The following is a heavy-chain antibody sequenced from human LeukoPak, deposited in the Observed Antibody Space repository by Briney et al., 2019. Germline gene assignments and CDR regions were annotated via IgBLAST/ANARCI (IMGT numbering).Heavy chain of an antibody. V-gene: IGHV4-34*01. Sequence: TPSETLSLTCAVYGGSFSGYYWSWIRQPPGKGREWIGEINHSGSTNYNPSLKSRVTISVDTSKNQFSLKLSSVTAADTAVYYCARLGYCSGGSCYFRRTYFDYWGQGTLVTVSS. CDR1: GGSFSGYY. CDR3: ARLGYCSGGSCYFRRTYFDY. D-gene: IGHD2-15*01. J-gene: IGHJ4*02. CDR2: INHSGST.